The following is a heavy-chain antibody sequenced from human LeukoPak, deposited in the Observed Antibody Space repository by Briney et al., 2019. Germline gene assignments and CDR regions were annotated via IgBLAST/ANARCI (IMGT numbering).Heavy chain of an antibody. CDR1: GFTFSNYG. CDR3: AKGYNYGYFDS. Sequence: GGSLRLSCAACGFTFSNYGMTWVRQAPGKGLEWVSAISGNGAGTYYADSVKGRFTISRDNSKNTLYLQMNSLRAEDTAVYYCAKGYNYGYFDSWGQGTLVTVSS. J-gene: IGHJ4*02. V-gene: IGHV3-23*01. D-gene: IGHD5-18*01. CDR2: ISGNGAGT.